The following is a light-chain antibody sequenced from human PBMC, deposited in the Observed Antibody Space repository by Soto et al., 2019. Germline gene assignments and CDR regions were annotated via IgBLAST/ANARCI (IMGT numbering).Light chain of an antibody. V-gene: IGKV1-39*01. Sequence: DIAMIQSPPSLSASVGDRITITCRASQSITSYLNWFQQKPGKAPNLLIFAASNLQSGVPSRFSGSASGTDFTLTINSLQPEDSATYYFQQSYSPLLAFGGGTKVEV. CDR1: QSITSY. J-gene: IGKJ4*01. CDR2: AAS. CDR3: QQSYSPLLA.